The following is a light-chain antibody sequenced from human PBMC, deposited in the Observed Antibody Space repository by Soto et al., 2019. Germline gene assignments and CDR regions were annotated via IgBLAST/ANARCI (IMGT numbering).Light chain of an antibody. CDR2: DAS. J-gene: IGKJ1*01. V-gene: IGKV1-5*01. Sequence: DLQRTQSPSRRCASGRDLVIGSCRASQSVSAGLAWYQQKPGEAPKLLIYDASALPRGVPSRFSGSGSGTKFTLTIASLQPDDFAPYYCQQYETFSGTFGPGTKVDIK. CDR3: QQYETFSGT. CDR1: QSVSAG.